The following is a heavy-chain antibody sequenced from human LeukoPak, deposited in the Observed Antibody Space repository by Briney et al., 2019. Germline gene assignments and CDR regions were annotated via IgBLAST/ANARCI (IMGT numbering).Heavy chain of an antibody. CDR3: ARGATMGPHY. CDR1: GGTFSGYY. D-gene: IGHD5-12*01. V-gene: IGHV4-34*01. J-gene: IGHJ4*02. CDR2: INHSGST. Sequence: SETLSLTCAVYGGTFSGYYLSWIRQPPGKGLEWIGEINHSGSTNYNPSLKSRVTISVDTSKNQFSLKLSSVTAADTAVYYCARGATMGPHYWGQGTLVTVSS.